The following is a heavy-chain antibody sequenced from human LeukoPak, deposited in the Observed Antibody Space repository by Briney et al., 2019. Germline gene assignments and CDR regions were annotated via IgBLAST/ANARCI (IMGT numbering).Heavy chain of an antibody. CDR1: GFTFSNAW. CDR2: IKSKTDGGTT. Sequence: PGGSLRLSCAASGFTFSNAWMSWVRQAPGKGLEWVGRIKSKTDGGTTDYAAPVKGRFTISRDDSKNTLYLQMNSLKTEDTAVYYCTTWDTTTVTTYYYYYMDVWGKGTTVTVSS. CDR3: TTWDTTTVTTYYYYYMDV. J-gene: IGHJ6*03. V-gene: IGHV3-15*01. D-gene: IGHD4-17*01.